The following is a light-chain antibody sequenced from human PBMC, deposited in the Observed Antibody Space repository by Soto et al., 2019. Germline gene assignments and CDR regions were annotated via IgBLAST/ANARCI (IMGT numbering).Light chain of an antibody. CDR1: QSISSW. J-gene: IGKJ1*01. V-gene: IGKV1-5*01. CDR2: DAS. CDR3: QQYNSYCT. Sequence: DVQMTQSPATLSASVGDRVTITCRASQSISSWLAWYQQKPGKAPKLLIYDASSLESGVPSRFSGSGSGTEFTLTISSLQPDDFATYYCQQYNSYCTFGQRTKV.